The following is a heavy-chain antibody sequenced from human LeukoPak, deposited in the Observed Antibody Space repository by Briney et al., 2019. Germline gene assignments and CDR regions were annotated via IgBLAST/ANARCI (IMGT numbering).Heavy chain of an antibody. CDR2: IYYSGST. J-gene: IGHJ4*02. CDR1: GGSISSYY. V-gene: IGHV4-59*08. CDR3: ARQRDYSNYVDY. Sequence: SETLSLTCTVSGGSISSYYWSWIRQPPGKGLEWIGYIYYSGSTNYNPSLKSRVTISVDTSKNQFSLKLSSVTAADTAVYYCARQRDYSNYVDYWGQGTLVTVSS. D-gene: IGHD4-11*01.